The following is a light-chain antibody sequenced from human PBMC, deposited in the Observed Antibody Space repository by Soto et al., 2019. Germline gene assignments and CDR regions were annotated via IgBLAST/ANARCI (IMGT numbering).Light chain of an antibody. CDR1: NSDVGAYNY. V-gene: IGLV2-11*01. Sequence: QSALTQPRSVSGSPGQAVTLSCTGTNSDVGAYNYVSWYRQHPDKAPKLLIYDVSKRPSGVPDRFSGSKSGNTASLTISGLQAEDEADYFCSSFAGSYTHVFGTGTKLTVL. CDR2: DVS. CDR3: SSFAGSYTHV. J-gene: IGLJ1*01.